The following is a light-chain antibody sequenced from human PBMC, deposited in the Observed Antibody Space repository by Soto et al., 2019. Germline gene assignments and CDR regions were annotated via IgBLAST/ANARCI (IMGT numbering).Light chain of an antibody. CDR3: QQYTNWPLT. J-gene: IGKJ4*01. Sequence: ETVMTQSPVTLSVSPGERATLSCRASQSVGSSLAWYQQKPGQAPRLLIYGISTRAAGLPARFSGSGSGTEFTLTISSLQSEDFAVYYCQQYTNWPLTFGGGTKVEIK. V-gene: IGKV3-15*01. CDR2: GIS. CDR1: QSVGSS.